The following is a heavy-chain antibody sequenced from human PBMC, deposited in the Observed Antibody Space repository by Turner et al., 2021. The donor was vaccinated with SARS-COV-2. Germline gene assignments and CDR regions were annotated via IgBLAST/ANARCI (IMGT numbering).Heavy chain of an antibody. Sequence: EVQLMESGGGFTQPGGSLRLSCLASGFSFRGYAMGWVRHFPGKGLEWVSSLSGSGESAYYAESVRGRFTISRDNSRNTLHLQMNTLRAGDTALYYCARCGSSGGTPHFDYWGQGIQVTVSS. J-gene: IGHJ4*02. CDR1: GFSFRGYA. CDR2: LSGSGESA. V-gene: IGHV3-23*01. D-gene: IGHD5-12*01. CDR3: ARCGSSGGTPHFDY.